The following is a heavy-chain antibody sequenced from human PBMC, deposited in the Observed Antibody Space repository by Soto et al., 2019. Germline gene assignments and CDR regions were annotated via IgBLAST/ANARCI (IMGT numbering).Heavy chain of an antibody. CDR1: GSTFTSYY. V-gene: IGHV1-46*01. D-gene: IGHD3-22*01. J-gene: IGHJ3*02. Sequence: ASVKVSCKASGSTFTSYYMHWVRQAPGKGLEWMGIINPSVGSTSYAQKFQGRVTMTRDTSTSTVYMELSSLGSEDTAVYYCARENYYYDSSGYDLVGAFDIWGQGTMVTVS. CDR2: INPSVGST. CDR3: ARENYYYDSSGYDLVGAFDI.